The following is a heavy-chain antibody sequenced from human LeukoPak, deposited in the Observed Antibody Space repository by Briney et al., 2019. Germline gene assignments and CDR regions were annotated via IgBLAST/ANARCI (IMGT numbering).Heavy chain of an antibody. V-gene: IGHV1-18*01. CDR2: ISVSNGNA. D-gene: IGHD3-22*01. CDR3: AASSGYYAFDY. Sequence: ASVKVSCKASGYTFTSKGISWGRQAPGQGLEWMGWISVSNGNANYAQNLQDRVTITTDTSTATAYMELRTLRSDDTAVYYCAASSGYYAFDYWDQGTLVTVSS. CDR1: GYTFTSKG. J-gene: IGHJ4*02.